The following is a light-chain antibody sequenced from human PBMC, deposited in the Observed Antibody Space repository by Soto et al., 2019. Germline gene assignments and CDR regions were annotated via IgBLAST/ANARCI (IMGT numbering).Light chain of an antibody. Sequence: VMTQSPATLSVSPGERATLSCRASQNLRSSLAWYQQKPGQAPRLLIYGASTRATGIPARFSGSGSGTEFTLTISSLEPEDFAVYYCQQRSNWPPIFGGGTKWIS. V-gene: IGKV3-15*01. CDR3: QQRSNWPPI. CDR2: GAS. CDR1: QNLRSS. J-gene: IGKJ4*01.